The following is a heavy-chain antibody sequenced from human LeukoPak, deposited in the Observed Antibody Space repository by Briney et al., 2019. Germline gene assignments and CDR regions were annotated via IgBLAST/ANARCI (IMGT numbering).Heavy chain of an antibody. D-gene: IGHD3-10*01. CDR1: GFTFSGFI. CDR3: AAGITLVRGGTFDI. CDR2: VTSKTNSYAT. Sequence: QPRGSLRLSCAASGFTFSGFIIHWVRQAPGKGLEWIGRVTSKTNSYATAYAASVKGRFTVSRDDSKKTAYLQMNSLKTEDTAVYYCAAGITLVRGGTFDIWGQGTMVIVSS. J-gene: IGHJ3*02. V-gene: IGHV3-73*01.